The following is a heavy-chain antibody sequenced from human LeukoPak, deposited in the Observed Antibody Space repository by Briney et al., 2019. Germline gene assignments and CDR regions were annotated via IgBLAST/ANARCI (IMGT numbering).Heavy chain of an antibody. CDR1: GFTFSSYS. V-gene: IGHV3-48*01. CDR2: ISSSTSTI. CDR3: ARLPVVPAAIIYYYYYYMDV. J-gene: IGHJ6*03. Sequence: GGSLRLSCSASGFTFSSYSMNWVRQAPGKGLEWVSYISSSTSTIYYADSVKGRFIISRDNAKNSLYLQMNSLRAEDTAVYYCARLPVVPAAIIYYYYYYMDVWGKGTTVTVSS. D-gene: IGHD2-2*01.